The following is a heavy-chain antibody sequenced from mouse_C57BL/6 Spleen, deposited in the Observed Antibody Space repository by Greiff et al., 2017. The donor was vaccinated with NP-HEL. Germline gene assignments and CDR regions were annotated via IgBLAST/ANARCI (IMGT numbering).Heavy chain of an antibody. CDR3: ASTWYSNYRDY. J-gene: IGHJ2*01. Sequence: VQLQQSGTELVKPGASVKLSCKASGYTFTSYWMHWVKQRPGQGLEWIGNINPSNGGTNYNEKFKSKATLTVDKASSTAYMQLSSLTSEDSAVYYCASTWYSNYRDYWGQGTTLTVSS. CDR1: GYTFTSYW. D-gene: IGHD2-5*01. V-gene: IGHV1-53*01. CDR2: INPSNGGT.